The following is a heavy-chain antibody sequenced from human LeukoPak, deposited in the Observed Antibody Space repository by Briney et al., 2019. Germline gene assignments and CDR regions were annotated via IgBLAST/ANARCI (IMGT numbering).Heavy chain of an antibody. V-gene: IGHV4-38-2*01. J-gene: IGHJ4*02. CDR3: ARVGSGYDLFDY. CDR2: IYHIGST. Sequence: SETLSLTCAVSGYSISSGYYWGWIRQPPGKGLEWIGSIYHIGSTYYNPSLKSRVTISVDTSKNQFSLKLSSVTAADTAVYYCARVGSGYDLFDYWGQGTLVTVSS. D-gene: IGHD5-12*01. CDR1: GYSISSGYY.